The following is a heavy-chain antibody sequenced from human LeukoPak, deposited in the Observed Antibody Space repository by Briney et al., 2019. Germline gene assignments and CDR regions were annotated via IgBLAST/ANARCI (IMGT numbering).Heavy chain of an antibody. CDR2: ISSSSSYI. CDR1: GFTFSSYS. D-gene: IGHD1-26*01. J-gene: IGHJ6*03. CDR3: ARRDDSGSRYYYYYYMDV. V-gene: IGHV3-21*01. Sequence: PGGSLRLSCAASGFTFSSYSMNWVRQAPGKGLEGVSSISSSSSYIYYADSLNGRFTISRDNAKNSLYLQMNSLRAEDTAVYYCARRDDSGSRYYYYYYMDVWGKGTTVTVSS.